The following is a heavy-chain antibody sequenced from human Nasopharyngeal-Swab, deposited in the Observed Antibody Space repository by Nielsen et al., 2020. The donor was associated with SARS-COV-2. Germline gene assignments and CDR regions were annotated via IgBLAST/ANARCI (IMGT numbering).Heavy chain of an antibody. CDR3: ARPRRGYSYGYFDY. Sequence: GESLKISCKASGYTFTGYYMHWVRQAPGQGLEWMGRINPNSGGTNYAQKFQGRVTMTRDTSISTAYMELSRLRSDDTAVYYCARPRRGYSYGYFDYWGQGTLVTVSS. J-gene: IGHJ4*02. CDR1: GYTFTGYY. V-gene: IGHV1-2*06. CDR2: INPNSGGT. D-gene: IGHD5-18*01.